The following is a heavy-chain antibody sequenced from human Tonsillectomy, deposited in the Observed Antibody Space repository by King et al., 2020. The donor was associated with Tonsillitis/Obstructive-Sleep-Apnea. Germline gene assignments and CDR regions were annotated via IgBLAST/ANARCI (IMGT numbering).Heavy chain of an antibody. CDR3: ARGTYGDCDY. V-gene: IGHV1-18*01. CDR2: ISAYNGNT. CDR1: VYTITSYS. Sequence: QLVQSGAEVKKPGASVKVSCKASVYTITSYSITWVRQAPGQGLEWMGWISAYNGNTDYAQKLQGRVTMTTDTSTSTAYMELRSLTSDETAVYFCARGTYGDCDYWGQGTLVTVSS. D-gene: IGHD4-17*01. J-gene: IGHJ4*02.